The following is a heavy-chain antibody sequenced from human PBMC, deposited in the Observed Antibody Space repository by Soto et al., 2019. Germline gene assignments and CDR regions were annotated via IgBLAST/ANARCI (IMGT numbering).Heavy chain of an antibody. Sequence: QVQLVQSGAEVKKPGASVKVSCKASGYTFIGYYMHWVRQAPGQGLEWMGWINPNSGGTNYAQKFQGRVTMTRDTSISTAYMEVSRLSSDDTAVYYCAREGTTMIEVGGWFDPWGQGTLVTVSS. CDR3: AREGTTMIEVGGWFDP. CDR1: GYTFIGYY. V-gene: IGHV1-2*02. D-gene: IGHD3-22*01. J-gene: IGHJ5*02. CDR2: INPNSGGT.